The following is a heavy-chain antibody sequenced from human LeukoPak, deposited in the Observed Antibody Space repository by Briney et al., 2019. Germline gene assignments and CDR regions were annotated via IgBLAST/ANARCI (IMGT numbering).Heavy chain of an antibody. CDR2: ISSSSSYI. D-gene: IGHD1-26*01. V-gene: IGHV3-21*01. J-gene: IGHJ4*02. CDR3: VRGDNYYDHYFDY. CDR1: GFTFSSYS. Sequence: PGGSLRLSCAASGFTFSSYSMNWVRQAPGKGLEWVSSISSSSSYIYYADSVKGRFTISRDNAKNTLYLQMNSLRAEDTAVYYCVRGDNYYDHYFDYWGQGTLVTVSS.